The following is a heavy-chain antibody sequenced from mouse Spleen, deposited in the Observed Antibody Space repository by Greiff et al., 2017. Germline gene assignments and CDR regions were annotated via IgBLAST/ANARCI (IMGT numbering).Heavy chain of an antibody. D-gene: IGHD2-4*01. CDR2: INSGSSTI. Sequence: EVKVVESGGGLVKPGGSLKLSCAASGFTFSDSGIHWVRQAPEKGLEWVAYINSGSSTIYYADPVKGRFTISRDNAKNTLFLQMTSLRSEDTAIYYCSRGRDYDMFAYWGQGTLVTVSA. V-gene: IGHV5-17*01. CDR1: GFTFSDSG. J-gene: IGHJ3*01. CDR3: SRGRDYDMFAY.